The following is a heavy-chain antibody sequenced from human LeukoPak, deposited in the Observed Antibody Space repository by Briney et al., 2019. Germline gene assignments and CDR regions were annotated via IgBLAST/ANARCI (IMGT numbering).Heavy chain of an antibody. Sequence: PGGSLRLSCAASGFTFSSYAMHWVRQAPGKGLEYVSAISSNGGSTYYANSVKGRFTISRDNSKNTLYLQMGSLRAEDMAVYYCARSAEPTYGDYRSKYWGQGTLVTVSS. CDR2: ISSNGGST. CDR1: GFTFSSYA. V-gene: IGHV3-64*01. D-gene: IGHD4-17*01. J-gene: IGHJ4*02. CDR3: ARSAEPTYGDYRSKY.